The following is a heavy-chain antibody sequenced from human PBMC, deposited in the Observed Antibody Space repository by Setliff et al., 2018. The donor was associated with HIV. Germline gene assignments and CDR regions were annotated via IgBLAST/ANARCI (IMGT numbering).Heavy chain of an antibody. V-gene: IGHV4-4*09. CDR3: ARLDLTTAGQIGYFHH. J-gene: IGHJ1*01. Sequence: SETLSLTCTVSGDSISGSYWCWIRQPPGKGLEWIGYIHASGSANHNPSLKSRVSISVDTSKNQLSLKLSSVTATDTAVYYCARLDLTTAGQIGYFHHWGQGTQVTVSS. CDR1: GDSISGSY. CDR2: IHASGSA. D-gene: IGHD6-13*01.